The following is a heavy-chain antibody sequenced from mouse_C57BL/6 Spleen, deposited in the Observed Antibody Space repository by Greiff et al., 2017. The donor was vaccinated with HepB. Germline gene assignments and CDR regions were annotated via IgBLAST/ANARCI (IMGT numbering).Heavy chain of an antibody. Sequence: QVQLQQPGAELVKPGASVKMSCKASGYTFTSYWITWVKQRPGQGLEWIGDIYPGSGSTNYNEKFKSKATLTVDTSSSTAYMQLSSLTSEDSAVYYCSRAPYDYDSFYAMDYWGQGTSVTVSS. V-gene: IGHV1-55*01. J-gene: IGHJ4*01. CDR1: GYTFTSYW. D-gene: IGHD2-4*01. CDR2: IYPGSGST. CDR3: SRAPYDYDSFYAMDY.